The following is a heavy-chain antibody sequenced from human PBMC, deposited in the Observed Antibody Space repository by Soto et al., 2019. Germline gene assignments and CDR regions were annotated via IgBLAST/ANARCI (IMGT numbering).Heavy chain of an antibody. CDR1: GGSISSYY. CDR2: IYTSGST. V-gene: IGHV4-4*07. CDR3: ARATMLSVGEVYYFDY. D-gene: IGHD1-26*01. Sequence: SETLSLTCTVSGGSISSYYWSWIRQPAGKGLEWIGRIYTSGSTNYNPSLKSRVTISVDTSKNQFSLKLSSVTAADTAVYYCARATMLSVGEVYYFDYWGQGTLVTVSS. J-gene: IGHJ4*02.